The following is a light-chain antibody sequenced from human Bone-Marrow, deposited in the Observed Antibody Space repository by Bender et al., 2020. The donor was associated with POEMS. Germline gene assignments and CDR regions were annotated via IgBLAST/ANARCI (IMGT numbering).Light chain of an antibody. CDR3: QSAGSRGILVV. V-gene: IGLV3-25*03. Sequence: SFELTQPPSVSLSPGQTARITCSGDGLPNQFAYWYQQKPGQAPLLMIYKDTERPSGIPERFSGSTSGTTVTLTISGVQADDEADYYCQSAGSRGILVVFGGGTKLTVL. CDR1: GLPNQF. J-gene: IGLJ2*01. CDR2: KDT.